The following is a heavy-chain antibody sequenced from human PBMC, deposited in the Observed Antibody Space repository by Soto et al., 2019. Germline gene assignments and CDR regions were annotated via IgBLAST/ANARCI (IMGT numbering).Heavy chain of an antibody. J-gene: IGHJ4*02. V-gene: IGHV4-34*01. CDR1: GGSFSGYY. CDR2: INHSGST. CDR3: AGVRGWLQFLAY. D-gene: IGHD5-12*01. Sequence: SETLSLTCAVYGGSFSGYYWSWIRQPPGKGLEWIGEINHSGSTNYNPSLKSRVTISVDTSKNQFSLKLSSVTAADTAVYYCAGVRGWLQFLAYWAKGTLVTVTS.